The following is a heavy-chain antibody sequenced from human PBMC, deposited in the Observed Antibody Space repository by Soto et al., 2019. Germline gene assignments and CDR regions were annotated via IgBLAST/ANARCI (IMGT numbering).Heavy chain of an antibody. V-gene: IGHV3-33*01. Sequence: GGSLRLSCAASGFTFSSYGMHWVRQAPGKGLEWVAVIWYDGSNKYYADSVKGRFTISRDNSKNTLYLQMNSLRAEDTAVYYCARDSNGQQLVPLGPMDVWGKGTTVTVSS. CDR3: ARDSNGQQLVPLGPMDV. CDR1: GFTFSSYG. CDR2: IWYDGSNK. D-gene: IGHD6-13*01. J-gene: IGHJ6*03.